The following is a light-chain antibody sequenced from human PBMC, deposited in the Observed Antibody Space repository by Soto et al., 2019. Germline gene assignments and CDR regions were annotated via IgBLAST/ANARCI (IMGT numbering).Light chain of an antibody. CDR2: DVS. CDR1: SSDVGDYNY. CDR3: CSYAGSYTWV. V-gene: IGLV2-11*01. Sequence: QSALTQPRSVSGSPGQSFTISCTGTSSDVGDYNYVSWYQQRPGKAPKFMIYDVSRRPAGVPDRFSGSKSGNTASLTISGLQAEDEADYYCCSYAGSYTWVFGGGTKLTVL. J-gene: IGLJ3*02.